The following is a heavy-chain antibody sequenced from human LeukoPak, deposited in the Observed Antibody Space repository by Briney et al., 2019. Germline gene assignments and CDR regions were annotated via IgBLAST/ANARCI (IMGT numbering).Heavy chain of an antibody. CDR2: MNPNSGST. J-gene: IGHJ4*02. Sequence: ASVKVSCKASGYTFNSYDINWVRQATGDGLEWMGWMNPNSGSTGYAQKFQGRVTMTRNISITTAYMELSSLRSEDTAVYYCARAKSGWSPLDYWGRGTLVTVSS. D-gene: IGHD6-19*01. CDR3: ARAKSGWSPLDY. V-gene: IGHV1-8*01. CDR1: GYTFNSYD.